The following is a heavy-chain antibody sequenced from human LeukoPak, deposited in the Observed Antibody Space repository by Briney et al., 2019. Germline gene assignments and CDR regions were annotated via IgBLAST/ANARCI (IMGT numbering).Heavy chain of an antibody. V-gene: IGHV4-4*07. CDR1: GGSLCSYY. CDR3: ARDRCGSGSYYKSWFYP. Sequence: SETLSLTCTVSGGSLCSYYWSWIRQPAGKGLEWIGRIYTSGSTHYNPSLKSRVTMSVDTPKNQFSLKLSCVTAADTAVYYCARDRCGSGSYYKSWFYPWGQGTLVTVSS. J-gene: IGHJ5*02. D-gene: IGHD3-10*01. CDR2: IYTSGST.